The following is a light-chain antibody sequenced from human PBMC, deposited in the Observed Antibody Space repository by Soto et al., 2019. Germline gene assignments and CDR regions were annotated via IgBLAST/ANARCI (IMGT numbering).Light chain of an antibody. Sequence: EIGYTQFRGTLSLSRGEIATVSCRVSQSVSSSYLAWYHQKPGQAPRLLIFGESSRATGISARFSGSGSGTDLNLTISRLEPEEFAVYYCQQRSNWPITCGGGTKVDIK. CDR2: GES. CDR1: QSVSSSY. V-gene: IGKV3D-20*02. CDR3: QQRSNWPIT. J-gene: IGKJ4*02.